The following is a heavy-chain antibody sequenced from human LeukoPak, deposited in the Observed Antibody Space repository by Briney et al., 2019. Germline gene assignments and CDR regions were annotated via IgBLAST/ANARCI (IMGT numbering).Heavy chain of an antibody. Sequence: SETLSLTCTVPGGSISSYYWSWIRQPPGKGLEWIGYIYYSGSTNYNPSLKSRVTISVDTSKNQFSLKLSSVTAADTAVYYCARGGGYNPLDYWGQGTLVTVSS. J-gene: IGHJ4*02. V-gene: IGHV4-59*01. CDR3: ARGGGYNPLDY. D-gene: IGHD5-24*01. CDR1: GGSISSYY. CDR2: IYYSGST.